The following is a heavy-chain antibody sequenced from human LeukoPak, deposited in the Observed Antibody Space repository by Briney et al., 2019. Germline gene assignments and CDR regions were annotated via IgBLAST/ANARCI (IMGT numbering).Heavy chain of an antibody. CDR3: ASSKPDLDT. Sequence: RPSETLSLTCTVSGGSISSFYWSWIRQPPGKGLEWIGYIYNTENTNYNPSLKSRVTISVDTSKNQFSLKVKYVTASDTAVYYCASSKPDLDTWGQGTLVTVSS. CDR1: GGSISSFY. V-gene: IGHV4-59*08. CDR2: IYNTENT. D-gene: IGHD2-2*01. J-gene: IGHJ5*02.